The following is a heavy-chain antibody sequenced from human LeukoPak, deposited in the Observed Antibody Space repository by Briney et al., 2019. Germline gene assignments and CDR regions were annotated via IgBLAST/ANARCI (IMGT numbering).Heavy chain of an antibody. CDR3: ARAGGDYYGSGSAFDY. CDR2: IYHSGST. J-gene: IGHJ4*02. Sequence: SETLSLTCAVSGGSISSGGYTWSWIRQPPGKGLEWIGYIYHSGSTYYNPSLQSRVTISVDRSKNQFSLKLSSVTAADTAVYYCARAGGDYYGSGSAFDYWGQGTLVTVSS. V-gene: IGHV4-30-2*01. D-gene: IGHD3-10*01. CDR1: GGSISSGGYT.